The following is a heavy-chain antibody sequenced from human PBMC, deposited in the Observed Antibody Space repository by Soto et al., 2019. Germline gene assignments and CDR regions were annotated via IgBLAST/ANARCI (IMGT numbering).Heavy chain of an antibody. CDR1: GFTFSSYE. V-gene: IGHV3-48*03. J-gene: IGHJ6*02. Sequence: EVQLVESGGGVVQPGGSLRLTCVASGFTFSSYEMQWVHQAPGKGLEWLSYISDSGKMIFYADSVKGRFTISCDNAKISLYLQMDSLTAADTAVYYCARDFPRQLRLGGMDVWGQGTTVTVS. CDR2: ISDSGKMI. D-gene: IGHD5-18*01. CDR3: ARDFPRQLRLGGMDV.